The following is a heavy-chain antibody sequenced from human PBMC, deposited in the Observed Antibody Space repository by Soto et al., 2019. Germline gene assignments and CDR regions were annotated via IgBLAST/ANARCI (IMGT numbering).Heavy chain of an antibody. CDR1: GGSISSGGYY. CDR2: IYYTGST. Sequence: QVQLQESGPGLVKPSQTLSLTCTVSGGSISSGGYYWSWIRQHPGKGLEWIGYIYYTGSTYYNPSLKSRVTISVGTSKNQFSLKLSSVTAADTAVYYCATLYMVRGVRTFDYWGQGTLVTVSS. D-gene: IGHD3-10*01. V-gene: IGHV4-31*03. CDR3: ATLYMVRGVRTFDY. J-gene: IGHJ4*02.